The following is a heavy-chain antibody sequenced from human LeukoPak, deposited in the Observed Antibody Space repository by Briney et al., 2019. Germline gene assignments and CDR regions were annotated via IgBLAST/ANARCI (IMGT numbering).Heavy chain of an antibody. CDR2: IHWNGGNT. CDR3: ARTSDGNWFDP. Sequence: GGSLRLSCAASGFTFDDYGMSWVRQGPGKGLEWVSGIHWNGGNTGYADSVKGRFTIFRDNAKNSLYLEMDSLRVEDTALYYCARTSDGNWFDPWGQGTLVTVSS. D-gene: IGHD1-26*01. V-gene: IGHV3-20*04. J-gene: IGHJ5*02. CDR1: GFTFDDYG.